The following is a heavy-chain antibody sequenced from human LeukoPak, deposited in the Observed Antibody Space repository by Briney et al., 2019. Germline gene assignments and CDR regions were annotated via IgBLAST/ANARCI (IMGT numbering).Heavy chain of an antibody. J-gene: IGHJ5*02. Sequence: SETLSLTCAVYGGSFSGYYWSWIRQPPGKGLEWIGEINHSGSTNYNPSLKSRVTISVDTSKNQFSLKLSSVTAADTAVYYCARDVWSGYDNWFDPWGQGTLVTVSS. CDR3: ARDVWSGYDNWFDP. CDR1: GGSFSGYY. CDR2: INHSGST. V-gene: IGHV4-34*01. D-gene: IGHD3-3*01.